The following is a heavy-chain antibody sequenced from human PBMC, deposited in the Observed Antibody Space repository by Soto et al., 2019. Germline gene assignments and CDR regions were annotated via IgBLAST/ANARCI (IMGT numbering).Heavy chain of an antibody. Sequence: SETLSLTCTVSGGSISSSSYYWGWIRQPPGKGLEWIGSIYYSGSTYYNPSLKSRVTISVDTSKNQFSLKLSSVTAADTAVYYCATNYAYYYYGMDVWGQGTTVTVSS. CDR1: GGSISSSSYY. J-gene: IGHJ6*02. CDR3: ATNYAYYYYGMDV. CDR2: IYYSGST. D-gene: IGHD4-4*01. V-gene: IGHV4-39*01.